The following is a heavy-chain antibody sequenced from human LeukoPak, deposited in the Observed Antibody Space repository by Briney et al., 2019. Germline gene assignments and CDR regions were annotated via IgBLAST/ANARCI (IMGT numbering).Heavy chain of an antibody. CDR1: GYSFTSYC. J-gene: IGHJ4*02. D-gene: IGHD6-6*01. V-gene: IGHV5-51*01. Sequence: GESLKISCKGSGYSFTSYCIGWVRQMPGKGLEWMGIIYHGDSDTRYSPSFQGQVTISADKSISTAYLQWSSLKASDTAMYYCARHEGQLVVDCCGQGTLVTVSS. CDR2: IYHGDSDT. CDR3: ARHEGQLVVDC.